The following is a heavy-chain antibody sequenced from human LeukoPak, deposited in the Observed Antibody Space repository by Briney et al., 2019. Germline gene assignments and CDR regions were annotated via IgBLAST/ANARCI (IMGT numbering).Heavy chain of an antibody. Sequence: RGSLRLSCAASGFTFSSYSMNWVRQAPGKGLEWVSSISSSSSYIYYEDSVKGRFTISRDNAKKSLYLQMNSLRAEDTAVYYCARDAITMVRGVISPWGQGTLVTVSS. J-gene: IGHJ5*02. CDR2: ISSSSSYI. CDR1: GFTFSSYS. CDR3: ARDAITMVRGVISP. D-gene: IGHD3-10*01. V-gene: IGHV3-21*01.